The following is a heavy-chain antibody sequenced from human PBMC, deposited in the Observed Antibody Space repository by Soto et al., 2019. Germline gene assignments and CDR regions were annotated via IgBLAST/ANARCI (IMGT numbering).Heavy chain of an antibody. Sequence: PGESLKISCKGSGYSFTSCWIGWVRQMPGKGLEWMGIIYPGDSDTKYSPSFQGQVTISADKSISTAYLQWSSLKASDTAMYYCARHSYCTNAVCSKAGLDYWGQGTLVTVS. CDR2: IYPGDSDT. CDR1: GYSFTSCW. V-gene: IGHV5-51*01. CDR3: ARHSYCTNAVCSKAGLDY. J-gene: IGHJ4*02. D-gene: IGHD2-8*01.